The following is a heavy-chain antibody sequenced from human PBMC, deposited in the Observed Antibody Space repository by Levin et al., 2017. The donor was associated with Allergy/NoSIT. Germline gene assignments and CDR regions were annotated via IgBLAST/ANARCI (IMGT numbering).Heavy chain of an antibody. D-gene: IGHD1-1*01. J-gene: IGHJ4*02. CDR3: ARGRPSHSWNSFCRDY. V-gene: IGHV4-34*01. CDR1: GGPLSGSY. CDR2: INRSGIT. Sequence: SQTLSLTCGVYGGPLSGSYWYWIRQPPGKGLEWVGDINRSGITHYNPSLKSRVTISVDTSKNQFSLNLTSVTAADSAVYYCARGRPSHSWNSFCRDYWGQGTLVTVSS.